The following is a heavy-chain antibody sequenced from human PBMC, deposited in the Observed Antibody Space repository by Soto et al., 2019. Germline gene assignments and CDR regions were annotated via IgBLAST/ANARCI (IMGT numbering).Heavy chain of an antibody. CDR3: ARGDGDGYNYGDY. V-gene: IGHV3-33*01. D-gene: IGHD5-12*01. CDR1: GFTFSSYG. CDR2: IWYDGSSQ. Sequence: QVQLVESGGGVVQPGRSLRLSCAASGFTFSSYGMHWVRQAPGKGLESVAVIWYDGSSQYYADSVKGRFTISRDNSKNTLYLQMNSLRVEDTAVYYCARGDGDGYNYGDYWGQGTLVTVSS. J-gene: IGHJ4*02.